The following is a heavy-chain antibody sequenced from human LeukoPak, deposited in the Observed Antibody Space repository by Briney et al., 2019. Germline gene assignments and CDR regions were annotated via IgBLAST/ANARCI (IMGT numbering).Heavy chain of an antibody. CDR1: GGSFSGYY. V-gene: IGHV4-34*01. CDR2: INHSGSA. CDR3: ARTSNNGWYLIDY. Sequence: KPSETLSLTCAVSGGSFSGYYWTWIPHPPGKGLECIGEINHSGSANYNPSLKSRVTISLDTSKNQFSLKLSSVTAADTAVYFCARTSNNGWYLIDYWGPGTLVTVSS. J-gene: IGHJ4*02. D-gene: IGHD6-19*01.